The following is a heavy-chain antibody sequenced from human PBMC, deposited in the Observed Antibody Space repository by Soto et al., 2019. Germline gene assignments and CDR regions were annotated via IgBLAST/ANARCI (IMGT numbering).Heavy chain of an antibody. CDR1: GFTFSSYA. D-gene: IGHD3-10*01. J-gene: IGHJ6*02. CDR3: ASSALWFGEFTQVSYYYYYGMDV. V-gene: IGHV3-30-3*01. Sequence: GGSLRLSCAASGFTFSSYAMHWVRQAPGKGLEWVAVISYDGSNKYYADSVKGRFTISRDNSKNTLYLQMNSLRAEDTAVYYCASSALWFGEFTQVSYYYYYGMDVWGQGTTVTVSS. CDR2: ISYDGSNK.